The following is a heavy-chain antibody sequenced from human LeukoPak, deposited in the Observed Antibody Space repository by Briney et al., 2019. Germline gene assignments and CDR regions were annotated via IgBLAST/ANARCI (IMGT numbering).Heavy chain of an antibody. D-gene: IGHD3-22*01. CDR2: IYTSGST. J-gene: IGHJ3*02. CDR1: GGSISSYY. CDR3: ARDGGGYYDSSGPIDAFDI. Sequence: SETLSLTCTVSGGSISSYYWSWIRQPAGKGLEWIGRIYTSGSTNYNPSLKSRVTMPVDTSKNQFSLKLSSVTAADTAVYYCARDGGGYYDSSGPIDAFDIWGQGTMVTVSS. V-gene: IGHV4-4*07.